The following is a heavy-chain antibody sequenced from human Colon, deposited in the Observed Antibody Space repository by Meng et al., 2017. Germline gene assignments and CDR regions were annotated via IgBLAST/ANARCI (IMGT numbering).Heavy chain of an antibody. J-gene: IGHJ4*02. CDR3: AKRRRDGYNSEFDS. V-gene: IGHV3-23*01. CDR2: ISGSGDST. CDR1: GFIFNNYG. D-gene: IGHD5-24*01. Sequence: GESLKISCVGSGFIFNNYGMNWVRQAPGKGLEGVSDISGSGDSTYYADSVKGRFTISRDNSRNTLYLQMNSLRVKDTAMYYCAKRRRDGYNSEFDSWGQGTLVTVSS.